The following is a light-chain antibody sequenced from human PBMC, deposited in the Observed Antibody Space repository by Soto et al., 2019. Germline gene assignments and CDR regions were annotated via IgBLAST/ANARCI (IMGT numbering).Light chain of an antibody. J-gene: IGKJ4*01. CDR2: ATS. CDR1: QTIRSH. V-gene: IGKV1-9*01. CDR3: QHASSFPLT. Sequence: DIQMTQFPLSLSASVGDRVTITCRASQTIRSHLNWYQQKPGEAPKIVIYATSTLQSGVPSRFRGSGSGTDFTLTISSLQPEDFATYYCQHASSFPLTFGGGTKVDIK.